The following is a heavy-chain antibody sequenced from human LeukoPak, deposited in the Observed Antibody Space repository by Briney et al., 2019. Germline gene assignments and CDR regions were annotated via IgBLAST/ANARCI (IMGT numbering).Heavy chain of an antibody. J-gene: IGHJ4*02. V-gene: IGHV4-38-2*02. CDR2: IYHSGST. CDR1: GYSISSGYY. Sequence: SETLSLTCTVSGYSISSGYYWGWIRQPPGKGLEWIGSIYHSGSTNYNPSLKSRVTMSVDTSKNQFSLKLSSVTAADTAVYYCARELGGYDYGEDTFYDYWGQGTLVTASS. D-gene: IGHD5-12*01. CDR3: ARELGGYDYGEDTFYDY.